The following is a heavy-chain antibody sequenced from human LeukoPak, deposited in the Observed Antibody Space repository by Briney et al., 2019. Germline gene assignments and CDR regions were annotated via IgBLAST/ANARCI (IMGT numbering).Heavy chain of an antibody. CDR3: ARRRGYSGYDPKPPNWFDP. V-gene: IGHV4-59*12. D-gene: IGHD5-12*01. Sequence: SSETLSLTCSVSGGSISNYYWSWIRQSPGKGPEWIGYIYNSGSTNYNPSLKSRVTISVDTSKNQFSLKLSSVTAADTAVYYCARRRGYSGYDPKPPNWFDPWGQGTLVTVSS. J-gene: IGHJ5*02. CDR1: GGSISNYY. CDR2: IYNSGST.